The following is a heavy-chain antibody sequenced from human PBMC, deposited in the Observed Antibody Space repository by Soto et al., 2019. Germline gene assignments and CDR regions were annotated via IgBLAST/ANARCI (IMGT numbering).Heavy chain of an antibody. D-gene: IGHD6-6*01. V-gene: IGHV3-11*01. J-gene: IGHJ4*02. CDR2: ISNSGRTL. CDR1: GFTFSDYY. CDR3: ARDLVAVSGGVYSSSSGGYFFDF. Sequence: PGGSLRLSCAASGFTFSDYYMSWIRQAPGKGLEWVSYISNSGRTLYYADSMKGRFTISRDNAKNSLYLQMNSLRSEDTAVYYCARDLVAVSGGVYSSSSGGYFFDFWGQGTLVTVS.